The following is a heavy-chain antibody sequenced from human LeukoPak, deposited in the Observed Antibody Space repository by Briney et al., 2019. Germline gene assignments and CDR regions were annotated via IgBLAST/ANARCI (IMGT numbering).Heavy chain of an antibody. Sequence: GGSLRLSCAASGFTVSSNYMSWVRQAPGKGLEWVSVIYSGGSTYYADSVKGRFTISRDNSKNTLYLQMNSLRAEDTAVYYCARDSYSSSRNDYWGQGTLVTVFS. J-gene: IGHJ4*02. V-gene: IGHV3-53*01. D-gene: IGHD6-13*01. CDR3: ARDSYSSSRNDY. CDR2: IYSGGST. CDR1: GFTVSSNY.